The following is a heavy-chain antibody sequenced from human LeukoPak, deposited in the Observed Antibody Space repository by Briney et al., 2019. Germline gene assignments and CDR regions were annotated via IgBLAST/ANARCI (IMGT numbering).Heavy chain of an antibody. V-gene: IGHV1-2*02. D-gene: IGHD3-3*01. J-gene: IGHJ4*02. CDR2: INPNSGGT. Sequence: ASVKVSCKASGYTFTVYYMHWVRQAPGQGLEWMGWINPNSGGTNYAQKFQGRVTMTRDTSISTAYMELSRLRSDDTAVYYCARGSYYDFWSGYLSTAQQRGSFDYWGQGTLVTVSS. CDR3: ARGSYYDFWSGYLSTAQQRGSFDY. CDR1: GYTFTVYY.